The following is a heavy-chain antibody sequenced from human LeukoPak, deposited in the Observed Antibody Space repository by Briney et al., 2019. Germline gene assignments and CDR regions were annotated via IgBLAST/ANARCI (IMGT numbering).Heavy chain of an antibody. Sequence: ASVKVSCKASEYTFTVYYIHWVRQAPGQGLEWMGWINPNSGGTNYAQKFQGRVTMTRDTSISTAYMELSRLRSDDTAVYYCARDLGIAARRAGYWGQGTLVTVSS. D-gene: IGHD6-6*01. J-gene: IGHJ4*02. CDR1: EYTFTVYY. V-gene: IGHV1-2*02. CDR2: INPNSGGT. CDR3: ARDLGIAARRAGY.